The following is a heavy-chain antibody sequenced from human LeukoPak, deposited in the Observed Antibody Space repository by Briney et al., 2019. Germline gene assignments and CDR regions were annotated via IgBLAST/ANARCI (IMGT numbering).Heavy chain of an antibody. CDR2: ISGDGNAK. D-gene: IGHD2/OR15-2a*01. CDR3: ARDYVYAFDY. Sequence: GGSLRLSCAASGFSFSSYNINWVRQAPGKGLEWVSYISGDGNAKHYTDPVKGRFTISRDNAKNALYLQMNSLRAEDTAVYFCARDYVYAFDYWGQGTLVIVSS. J-gene: IGHJ4*02. V-gene: IGHV3-48*01. CDR1: GFSFSSYN.